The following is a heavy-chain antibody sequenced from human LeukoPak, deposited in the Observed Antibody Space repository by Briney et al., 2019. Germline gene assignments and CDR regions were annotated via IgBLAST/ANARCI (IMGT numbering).Heavy chain of an antibody. J-gene: IGHJ5*02. D-gene: IGHD2-2*01. CDR2: IYHSGST. CDR3: ARDQLGYCSSTSCAGSWFDP. CDR1: GGSISSGGYY. Sequence: SETLSLTCTVSGGSISSGGYYWSWIRQPPGKGLEWIGYIYHSGSTYYNPSLKSRVTISVDRSKNQFSLKLSSVTAADTAVYYCARDQLGYCSSTSCAGSWFDPWGQGTLVTVSS. V-gene: IGHV4-30-2*01.